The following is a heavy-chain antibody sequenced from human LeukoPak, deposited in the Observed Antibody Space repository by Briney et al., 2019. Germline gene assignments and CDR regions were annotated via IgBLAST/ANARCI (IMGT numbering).Heavy chain of an antibody. V-gene: IGHV3-49*04. D-gene: IGHD3-10*01. Sequence: PGGSLRLSCAASGFTFGDYAMSWVRQAPGKGLEWVGFIRTEAYDGATDYGASVKGRFTISRDDSKNIAYLQMNSLNTEDTAVYYCTRTFGCYYFYMDVWGKGTTVIVSS. CDR3: TRTFGCYYFYMDV. J-gene: IGHJ6*03. CDR1: GFTFGDYA. CDR2: IRTEAYDGAT.